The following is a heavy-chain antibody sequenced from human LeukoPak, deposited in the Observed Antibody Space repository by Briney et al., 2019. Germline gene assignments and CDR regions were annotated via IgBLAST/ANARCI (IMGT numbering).Heavy chain of an antibody. D-gene: IGHD1-26*01. CDR2: IYRDDYK. CDR3: AHRHTPAGTARWFDP. V-gene: IGHV2-5*02. CDR1: GFSLTTNGVG. J-gene: IGHJ5*02. Sequence: SSPTLVKPTQTLTPTCTFSGFSLTTNGVGVGWIRQPPGKAPEWLALIYRDDYKRYSPSLKNRLTVTRGTSKNQVVLTMTNMDPVDTATYYCAHRHTPAGTARWFDPWGQGILVIVSS.